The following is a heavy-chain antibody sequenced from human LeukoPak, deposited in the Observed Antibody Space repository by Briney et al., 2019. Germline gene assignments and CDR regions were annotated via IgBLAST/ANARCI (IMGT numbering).Heavy chain of an antibody. CDR3: ARDHHSSSWYTPIDY. CDR2: IYYSGST. V-gene: IGHV4-59*12. Sequence: SETLSLTCTVSGGSISSYYWSWIRQPPGKGLEWIGYIYYSGSTNYNPSLKSRVTISVDTSKNQFSLKLSSVTAADTAVYYCARDHHSSSWYTPIDYWGQGTLVTVSS. D-gene: IGHD6-13*01. J-gene: IGHJ4*02. CDR1: GGSISSYY.